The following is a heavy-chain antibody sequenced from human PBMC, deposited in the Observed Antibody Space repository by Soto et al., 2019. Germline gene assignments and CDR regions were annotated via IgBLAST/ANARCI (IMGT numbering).Heavy chain of an antibody. V-gene: IGHV1-2*02. CDR1: RYTFIDYY. CDR3: ARRVAVSNQVWFDP. CDR2: SNPNTGVT. Sequence: ASVKVSCKASRYTFIDYYIHRVRQARGQGLEWMGWSNPNTGVTNYAQKFQGRVTMTRDTSISTAYMELSRLRADDATLYYCARRVAVSNQVWFDPWGQGTLVTVSS. D-gene: IGHD6-19*01. J-gene: IGHJ5*02.